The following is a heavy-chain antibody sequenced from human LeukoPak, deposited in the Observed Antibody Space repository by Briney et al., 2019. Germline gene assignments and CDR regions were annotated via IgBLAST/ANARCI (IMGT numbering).Heavy chain of an antibody. CDR2: ISGSSSYI. CDR1: GFTFSSYS. D-gene: IGHD2-15*01. Sequence: PGGSLRLSCAASGFTFSSYSLNWVRQAPGKGLEWVSSISGSSSYIYYADSVKGRFTISRHNAKNSLYLQMNSLRAEDAAVYYCAKAPVTSCRGAFCYPFDYWGQGTLVTVSS. V-gene: IGHV3-21*04. CDR3: AKAPVTSCRGAFCYPFDY. J-gene: IGHJ4*02.